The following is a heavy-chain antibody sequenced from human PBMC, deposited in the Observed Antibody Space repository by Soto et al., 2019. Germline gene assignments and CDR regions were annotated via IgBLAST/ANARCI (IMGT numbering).Heavy chain of an antibody. CDR2: INIDGSAT. CDR3: ARVYGDYYFDF. D-gene: IGHD4-17*01. Sequence: EVKVVESGGGLVQPGGSLRLSCAASGFTFSRYWMHWVRQAPGKGLMWVSHINIDGSATTYADSVKGRFTISRDNAKNTLFLQMSSLRTEDTAVYYCARVYGDYYFDFWGQGILVTVSS. CDR1: GFTFSRYW. V-gene: IGHV3-74*01. J-gene: IGHJ4*02.